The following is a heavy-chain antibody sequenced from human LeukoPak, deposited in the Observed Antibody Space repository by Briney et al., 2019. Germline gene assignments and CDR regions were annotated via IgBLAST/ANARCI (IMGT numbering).Heavy chain of an antibody. CDR2: FVPEDGET. CDR3: ATLPRGHLFDS. Sequence: ASVKVSCKLSGDTLTELSMHWVRQSPGKGLEWMGGFVPEDGETIYAQKFQGRVTMTEDASTDTAYMELSSLRSDDTAVYFCATLPRGHLFDSWGQGTLVTVSS. CDR1: GDTLTELS. J-gene: IGHJ4*02. D-gene: IGHD3-10*01. V-gene: IGHV1-24*01.